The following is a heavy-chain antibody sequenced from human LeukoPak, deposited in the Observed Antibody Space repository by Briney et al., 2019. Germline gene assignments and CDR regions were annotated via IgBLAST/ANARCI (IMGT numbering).Heavy chain of an antibody. D-gene: IGHD2-8*01. CDR3: ARDCTNGVCSDY. CDR2: ISGSGGST. Sequence: GGSLRLSCAASGFTFSSYAMSWVRQAPGKGLEWVSAISGSGGSTYYADSVKGRFIISRDNSKNTLYLQMNSLRAEDTAVYYCARDCTNGVCSDYWGQGTLVTVSS. V-gene: IGHV3-23*01. CDR1: GFTFSSYA. J-gene: IGHJ4*02.